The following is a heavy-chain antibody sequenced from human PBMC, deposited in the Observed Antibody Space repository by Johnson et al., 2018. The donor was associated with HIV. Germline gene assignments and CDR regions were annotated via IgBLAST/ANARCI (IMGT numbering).Heavy chain of an antibody. V-gene: IGHV3-20*04. CDR1: GFIFDDYD. Sequence: VQLVESGGGVVRPGGSLRLSCAASGFIFDDYDMSWVRQAPGKGLEWVSGISWNGGSTGYADSVEGRFTISRDNGKNSLYLQMNSLRAEDTALYYCARDMGYNYYDSSGHTARYDAFDMWGQGTMVTVSS. D-gene: IGHD3-22*01. J-gene: IGHJ3*02. CDR3: ARDMGYNYYDSSGHTARYDAFDM. CDR2: ISWNGGST.